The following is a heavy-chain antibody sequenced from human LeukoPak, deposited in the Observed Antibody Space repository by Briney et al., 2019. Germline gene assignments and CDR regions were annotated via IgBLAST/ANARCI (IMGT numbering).Heavy chain of an antibody. CDR3: ARVRIAVAGTSGQADY. Sequence: ASVKVSCKASGYTFTSYGISWVRQAPGQGLEWMGWISAYNGNTNYAQKLQGRVTMTTDTSTRTAYMELRSLRSDDTAVYYCARVRIAVAGTSGQADYWGQGTLVTVSS. J-gene: IGHJ4*02. CDR2: ISAYNGNT. V-gene: IGHV1-18*01. CDR1: GYTFTSYG. D-gene: IGHD6-19*01.